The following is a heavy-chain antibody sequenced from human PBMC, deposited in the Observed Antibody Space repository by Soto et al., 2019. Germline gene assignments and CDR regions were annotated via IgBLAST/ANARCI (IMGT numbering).Heavy chain of an antibody. CDR2: IYSGGYT. Sequence: EVQLVESGGGLIQPGGSLRLSCAVSGFTVSNNYMSWVRQAPGKGLEGVSVIYSGGYTAYGDSVKGRFTISRDNSKNTQDRKRNTRGADAPAFFYGAADRGGGGYWGQGTLVTVSS. J-gene: IGHJ4*02. V-gene: IGHV3-53*01. CDR1: GFTVSNNY. D-gene: IGHD3-10*01. CDR3: AADRGGGGY.